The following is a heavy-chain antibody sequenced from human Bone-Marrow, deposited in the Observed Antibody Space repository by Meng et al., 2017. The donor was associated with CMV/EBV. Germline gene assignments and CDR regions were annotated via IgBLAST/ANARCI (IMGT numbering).Heavy chain of an antibody. CDR3: AIHVPFPEAPIDY. V-gene: IGHV4-39*01. Sequence: GSLRLSCTVSGGSISSSSYYWGWIRQPPGKGLEWIGSIYYSGSTYYNPSLKSRVTISVDTSKNQFSLKLSSVTAADTAVYYCAIHVPFPEAPIDYWGQGTLVTVPS. J-gene: IGHJ4*02. D-gene: IGHD3-3*02. CDR1: GGSISSSSYY. CDR2: IYYSGST.